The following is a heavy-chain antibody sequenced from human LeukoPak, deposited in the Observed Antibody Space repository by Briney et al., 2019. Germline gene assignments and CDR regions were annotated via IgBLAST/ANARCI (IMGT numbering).Heavy chain of an antibody. Sequence: PGGSLRLSCAASGFTVSSNYMSWVCQAPGKGLEWVSVIYSGGSTYYADSVKGRFTISRDNSKNTLYLQMNSLRAEDTAVYYCASRDGRDGSPTSYDAFDIWGQGTMVTVSS. J-gene: IGHJ3*02. V-gene: IGHV3-66*01. D-gene: IGHD5-24*01. CDR2: IYSGGST. CDR1: GFTVSSNY. CDR3: ASRDGRDGSPTSYDAFDI.